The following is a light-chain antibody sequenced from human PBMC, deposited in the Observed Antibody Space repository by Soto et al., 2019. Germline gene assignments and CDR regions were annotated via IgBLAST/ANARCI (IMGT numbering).Light chain of an antibody. CDR3: CSSAGTYV. CDR1: SSDVGSYNL. Sequence: QSVLTQPASVSGSPGQSITIACTGTSSDVGSYNLVSWYQHHPGKAPKLMIVEVSKRPSGVSNRFSGSKSGNTASLTISGLQAEDEAEYYCCSSAGTYVFGTGTKVTVL. CDR2: EVS. V-gene: IGLV2-23*02. J-gene: IGLJ1*01.